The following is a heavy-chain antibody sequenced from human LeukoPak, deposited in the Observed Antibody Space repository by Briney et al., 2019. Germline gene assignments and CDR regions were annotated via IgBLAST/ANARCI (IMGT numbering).Heavy chain of an antibody. CDR2: ISGSGGST. V-gene: IGHV3-23*01. J-gene: IGHJ6*04. Sequence: GGSLRLSCAASGFTFSSYGMSWVRQAPGKGLEWVSAISGSGGSTYYADSVKGRFTISRDNAKNSLYLQMNSLRAEDTAVYYCAELGITMIGGLWGKGTTVTISS. CDR1: GFTFSSYG. CDR3: AELGITMIGGL. D-gene: IGHD3-10*02.